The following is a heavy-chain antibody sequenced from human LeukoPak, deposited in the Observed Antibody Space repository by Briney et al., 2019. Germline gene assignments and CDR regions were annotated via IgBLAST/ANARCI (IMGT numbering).Heavy chain of an antibody. Sequence: PGGSLRLSCAASGFTFSNYGMHWVRQAPGKGLEWVAVISHDGSNKYYGDSVKGRFTISRDNSKNTLFLQMNSLRAEDTAVYYCAEDWLLGTATTIYYFEYWGQGTLVTVSS. CDR1: GFTFSNYG. D-gene: IGHD4-17*01. J-gene: IGHJ4*02. V-gene: IGHV3-30*18. CDR3: AEDWLLGTATTIYYFEY. CDR2: ISHDGSNK.